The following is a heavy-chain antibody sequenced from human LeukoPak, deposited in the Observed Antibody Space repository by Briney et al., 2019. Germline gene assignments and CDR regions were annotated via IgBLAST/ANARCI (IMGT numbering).Heavy chain of an antibody. CDR3: ATSLGPLTEY. CDR1: GFAYSSNW. CDR2: INSGGSGT. D-gene: IGHD7-27*01. V-gene: IGHV3-74*01. J-gene: IGHJ4*02. Sequence: GGSLRLSCAASGFAYSSNWMHWVRQTPGKGLVWVSRINSGGSGTSYAASVEGRFTISRDNAKNTLYLQMNSLRAEDTAVYYCATSLGPLTEYWGQGTLVTVSS.